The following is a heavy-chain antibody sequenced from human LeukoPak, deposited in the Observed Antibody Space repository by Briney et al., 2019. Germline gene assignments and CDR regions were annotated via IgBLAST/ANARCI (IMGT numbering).Heavy chain of an antibody. CDR2: ISSSSSYI. D-gene: IGHD3-3*01. J-gene: IGHJ3*02. V-gene: IGHV3-21*01. Sequence: GSLRLSCAASGFTFSSYSMNWVRQAPGKGLEWVSSISSSSSYIYYADSVKGRFTISRDNAKNSLYLQMNSLRAKDTAVYYCARGVFRGGDFWSGYLDAFDIWGQGTMVTVSS. CDR3: ARGVFRGGDFWSGYLDAFDI. CDR1: GFTFSSYS.